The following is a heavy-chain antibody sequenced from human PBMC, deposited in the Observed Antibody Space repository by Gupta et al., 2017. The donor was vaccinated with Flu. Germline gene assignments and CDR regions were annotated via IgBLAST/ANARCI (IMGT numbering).Heavy chain of an antibody. CDR2: LSYDGSKT. J-gene: IGHJ5*02. Sequence: QVQLVESGGGVVKPGRSLRLSCAASGFTLGSRGMHWVRQAPGKGLEWVAVLSYDGSKTYYAESVKGRFTISRDNSKNTLYLQMNSLRAEDTAVYYCARRYGSTLWDFDPWGQGTLVTVSS. D-gene: IGHD2-2*01. CDR3: ARRYGSTLWDFDP. CDR1: GFTLGSRG. V-gene: IGHV3-30*03.